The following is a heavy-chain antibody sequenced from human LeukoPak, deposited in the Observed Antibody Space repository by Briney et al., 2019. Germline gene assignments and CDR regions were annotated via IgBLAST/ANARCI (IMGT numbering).Heavy chain of an antibody. CDR3: ARAHYDILTGYSFDY. V-gene: IGHV1-2*02. CDR1: GYTFTGYY. CDR2: INPNSGGT. D-gene: IGHD3-9*01. Sequence: GASVKVSCKASGYTFTGYYMHWVRQAPGQGLEWMGWINPNSGGTNYAQKFQGRVTMTRDTSISTAYMELSSLRSEDTAVYYCARAHYDILTGYSFDYWGQGTLVTVSS. J-gene: IGHJ4*02.